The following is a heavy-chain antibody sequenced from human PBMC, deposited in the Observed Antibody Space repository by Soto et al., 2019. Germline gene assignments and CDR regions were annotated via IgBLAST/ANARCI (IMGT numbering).Heavy chain of an antibody. J-gene: IGHJ5*01. CDR1: GYTFTGYY. V-gene: IGHV1-2*02. CDR3: EREEKNGFDS. Sequence: ASVKVSCKASGYTFTGYYMHWVRQAPGQGLEWMGWINPNNGDTKYAQRFQGRVTVTRDTSSNTIYMELRRLTSDDTAVYYCEREEKNGFDSWGQGTLVNVSS. CDR2: INPNNGDT.